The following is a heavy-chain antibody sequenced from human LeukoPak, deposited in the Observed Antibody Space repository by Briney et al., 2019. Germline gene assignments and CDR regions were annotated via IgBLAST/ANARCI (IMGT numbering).Heavy chain of an antibody. J-gene: IGHJ4*02. V-gene: IGHV3-11*01. Sequence: PGGSLRLSCAASGSTFSDYYMSWIRQAPGKGLEWVSYISSSGSIIYYADSVKGRFTISRDNAKNSLYLQMNSLRAEDTAVYYCARASRYCSSTSCTYYFDYWGQGTLVTVSS. CDR3: ARASRYCSSTSCTYYFDY. CDR2: ISSSGSII. D-gene: IGHD2-2*01. CDR1: GSTFSDYY.